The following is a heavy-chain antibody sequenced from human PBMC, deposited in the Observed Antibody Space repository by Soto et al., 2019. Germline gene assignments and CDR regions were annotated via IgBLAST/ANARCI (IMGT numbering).Heavy chain of an antibody. Sequence: GGSLRLSCAASGFTFSNYGIHWVRQAPGKGLEWVAIIAYDGSNKNYADSVKGRFTISRDNSKNTLYLQMNSLRTEDTALYYWAKDRRSSCSIDYWGQGTLVTVSS. V-gene: IGHV3-30*18. CDR3: AKDRRSSCSIDY. CDR2: IAYDGSNK. J-gene: IGHJ4*02. D-gene: IGHD6-13*01. CDR1: GFTFSNYG.